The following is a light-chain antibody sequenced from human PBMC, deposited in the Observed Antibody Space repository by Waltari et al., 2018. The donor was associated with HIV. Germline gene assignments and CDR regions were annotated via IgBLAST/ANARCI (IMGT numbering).Light chain of an antibody. CDR3: QQYDNSRWT. CDR2: DAS. V-gene: IGKV3-20*01. CDR1: QRVSSIH. Sequence: ETILTQSPVTLSLSPGERATTSCRASQRVSSIHLAWYQQKHGQAHRLLVYDASSRATGIPDRFSGSGSGTDFILTINGLEPEDFAVYYCQQYDNSRWTFGQGTKVEIK. J-gene: IGKJ1*01.